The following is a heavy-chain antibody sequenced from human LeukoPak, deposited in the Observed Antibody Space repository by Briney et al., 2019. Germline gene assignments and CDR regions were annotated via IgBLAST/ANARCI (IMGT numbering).Heavy chain of an antibody. V-gene: IGHV4-39*01. J-gene: IGHJ1*01. Sequence: PSETLSLTCTVSGGSISSGSYYRGWIRQPPGKGLEWIGSIYYSGSTYYNPSLKSPVTISVDTSKNQFSLKLSSVTAADTAEYYCALHDYGDYASFHHWGQGTLVTVSS. CDR3: ALHDYGDYASFHH. CDR1: GGSISSGSYY. D-gene: IGHD4-17*01. CDR2: IYYSGST.